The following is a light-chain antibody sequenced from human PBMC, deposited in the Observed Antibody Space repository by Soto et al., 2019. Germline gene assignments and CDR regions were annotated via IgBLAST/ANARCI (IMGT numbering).Light chain of an antibody. Sequence: QSVLTQPPSVSAAPGQKVTISCSGSSSNIGGNSVSWYQQLPGTAPKLLIYDDNKRPSGIPDRFSGSKSGTSATLGITAFQTGDEADYYCESWDSSRSAYVFGTGSKVTLL. CDR1: SSNIGGNS. V-gene: IGLV1-51*01. J-gene: IGLJ1*01. CDR3: ESWDSSRSAYV. CDR2: DDN.